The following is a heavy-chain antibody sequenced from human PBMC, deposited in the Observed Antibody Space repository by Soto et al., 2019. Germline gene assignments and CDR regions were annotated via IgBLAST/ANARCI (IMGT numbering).Heavy chain of an antibody. CDR1: GYTFTIYD. V-gene: IGHV1-8*01. CDR3: ARGLRFLEWLPYYYYMDV. CDR2: MNPNSGNT. J-gene: IGHJ6*03. D-gene: IGHD3-3*01. Sequence: ASLKVSCKASGYTFTIYDINWVRQATGQGLEWMGWMNPNSGNTGYAQKFQGRVTMTRNTSISTAYMELSSLRSEDTAVYYCARGLRFLEWLPYYYYMDVWGKGTTVTVSS.